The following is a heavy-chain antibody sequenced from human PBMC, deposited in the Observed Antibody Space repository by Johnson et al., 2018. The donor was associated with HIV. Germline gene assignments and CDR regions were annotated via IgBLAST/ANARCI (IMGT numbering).Heavy chain of an antibody. D-gene: IGHD3-22*01. J-gene: IGHJ3*02. CDR2: ISYDGSNK. CDR3: ARDHDDSSGPRAFDI. Sequence: QMQLVESGGGVVQPGRSLRLSCAASGFTFSSYAMHWVRQAPGKGLEWVAVISYDGSNKYSAASVKGRFTISRDNSKNTLSLQMNSLRAEDTAVYYCARDHDDSSGPRAFDIWGQGTMVTVSS. CDR1: GFTFSSYA. V-gene: IGHV3-30*04.